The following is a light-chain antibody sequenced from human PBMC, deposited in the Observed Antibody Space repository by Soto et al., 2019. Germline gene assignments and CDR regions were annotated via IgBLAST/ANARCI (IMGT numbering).Light chain of an antibody. Sequence: IRMTQSPSSFSASTGDRVTITCRASQGISSYLAWYQQKPGKAPKLLIYAASTLQSGVPSRFSGSGYGTDFTLTISCLQSEDFATYYCQQYYSYPRTFGQGTKVDIK. CDR2: AAS. J-gene: IGKJ1*01. CDR1: QGISSY. V-gene: IGKV1-8*01. CDR3: QQYYSYPRT.